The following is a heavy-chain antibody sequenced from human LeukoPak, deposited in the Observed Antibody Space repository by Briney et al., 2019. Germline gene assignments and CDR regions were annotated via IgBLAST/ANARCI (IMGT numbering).Heavy chain of an antibody. CDR1: GFTFSGYP. J-gene: IGHJ4*02. D-gene: IGHD6-6*01. V-gene: IGHV3-23*01. CDR2: ISESGDVT. Sequence: GGSLRLSCVVSGFTFSGYPMSWVRQAPGKGLEWVSVISESGDVTHYADSMKGRFTISRDNTKNTLSLQMNSLRAEDTAIYYCARDSSHYLGSSDYWGQGTLVTVSS. CDR3: ARDSSHYLGSSDY.